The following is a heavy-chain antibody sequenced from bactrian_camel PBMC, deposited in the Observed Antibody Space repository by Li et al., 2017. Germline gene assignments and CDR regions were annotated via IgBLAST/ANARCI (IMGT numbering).Heavy chain of an antibody. Sequence: HVQLVESGGGLVQAGGSLRLSCATSGAPPKINCVAWFRQFPGQEREEVAAIFAGGIATYYADSVKGRFTISQDNAKNTVYLQTNSLKPEDTAVYTCVRGWDDDTWSFNYWGQGTQVTVS. CDR2: IFAGGIAT. V-gene: IGHV3S53*01. D-gene: IGHD3*01. CDR1: GAPPKINC. CDR3: VRGWDDDTWSFNY. J-gene: IGHJ4*01.